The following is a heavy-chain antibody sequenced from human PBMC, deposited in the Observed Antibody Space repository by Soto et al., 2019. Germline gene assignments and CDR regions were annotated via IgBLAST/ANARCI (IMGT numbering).Heavy chain of an antibody. Sequence: QITLKESGPTLVKPTQTLTLTCTFSGFSLSTSGVGVGWIRQPPGKALEWLALSYWDDDKRYSPSLKSRLTITKDTSKNQVVLTMPNMDPVDTATYYCAHRRGGYALFDPWGQGTLVTVSS. J-gene: IGHJ5*02. V-gene: IGHV2-5*02. CDR3: AHRRGGYALFDP. CDR2: SYWDDDK. CDR1: GFSLSTSGVG. D-gene: IGHD5-12*01.